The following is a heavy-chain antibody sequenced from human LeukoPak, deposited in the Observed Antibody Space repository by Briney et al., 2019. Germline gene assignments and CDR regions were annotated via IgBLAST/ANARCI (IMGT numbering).Heavy chain of an antibody. V-gene: IGHV4-34*01. J-gene: IGHJ5*02. CDR3: ARLRYCTNGVCP. CDR1: GGSFSGYY. D-gene: IGHD2-8*01. Sequence: NPSETLSLTCAVYGGSFSGYYWSWIRQPPGKGLEWIGEINHSGSTNYNPSLKSRVTISVDTSKNQFSLKLSSVTAADTAVYYCARLRYCTNGVCPWGQGTLVTVSS. CDR2: INHSGST.